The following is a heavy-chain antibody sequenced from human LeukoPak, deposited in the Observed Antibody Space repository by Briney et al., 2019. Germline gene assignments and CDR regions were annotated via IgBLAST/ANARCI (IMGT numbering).Heavy chain of an antibody. CDR2: INHSGST. J-gene: IGHJ4*02. D-gene: IGHD3-10*01. CDR1: GGSFSGYY. CDR3: ASTIGSLLWFGELLPRTYDY. V-gene: IGHV4-34*01. Sequence: SETLSLTCAVYGGSFSGYYWSWIRQPPGKGLEWIGEINHSGSTNYNPSLKSRVTISVHTSKNQFSLKLSSVTAADTAVYYCASTIGSLLWFGELLPRTYDYWGQGTLVTVSS.